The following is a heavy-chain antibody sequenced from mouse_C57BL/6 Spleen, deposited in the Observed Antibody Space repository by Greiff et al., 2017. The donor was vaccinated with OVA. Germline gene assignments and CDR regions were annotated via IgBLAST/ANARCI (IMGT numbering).Heavy chain of an antibody. D-gene: IGHD4-1*01. V-gene: IGHV1-50*01. CDR3: AREVLTEKGAMDY. Sequence: QVQLQQPGAELVKPGASVKLSCKASGYTFTSYWMQWVKQRPGQGLEWIGEIDPSDSYTNYNQKFKGKATLTVDTSSSTAYMQLSSLTSEDSAVYYCAREVLTEKGAMDYWGQGTSVTVSS. CDR1: GYTFTSYW. CDR2: IDPSDSYT. J-gene: IGHJ4*01.